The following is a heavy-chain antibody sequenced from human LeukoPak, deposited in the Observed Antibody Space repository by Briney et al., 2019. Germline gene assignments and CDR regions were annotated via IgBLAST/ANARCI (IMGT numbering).Heavy chain of an antibody. Sequence: GESLKISCKGSGYSFTTYWIGWVRQMPGKGLEWMGIIYPSDSDTRYSPSFQGQVTMSADKSTSTAYLQWSSLKASDTAMYYCARGLSGTYYYYWGQGTLVTVSS. V-gene: IGHV5-51*01. CDR3: ARGLSGTYYYY. J-gene: IGHJ4*02. D-gene: IGHD1-26*01. CDR1: GYSFTTYW. CDR2: IYPSDSDT.